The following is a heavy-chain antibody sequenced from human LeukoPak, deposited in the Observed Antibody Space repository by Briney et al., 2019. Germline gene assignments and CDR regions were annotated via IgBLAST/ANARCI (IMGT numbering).Heavy chain of an antibody. J-gene: IGHJ5*02. CDR3: ASRAFGGVISS. CDR1: GFTFSSYS. Sequence: GRSLRLSCAASGFTFSSYSMNWVRQAPGKGLEWVSSISSSSSYIYYADSVKGRFTISSDNAKNSLYLQMNSLRAEDTAVYYCASRAFGGVISSWGQGTLVTVSS. D-gene: IGHD3-16*01. V-gene: IGHV3-21*01. CDR2: ISSSSSYI.